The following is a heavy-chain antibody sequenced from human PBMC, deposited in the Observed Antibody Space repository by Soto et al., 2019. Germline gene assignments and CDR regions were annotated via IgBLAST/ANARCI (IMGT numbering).Heavy chain of an antibody. CDR1: GFTFSNYW. V-gene: IGHV3-7*01. CDR2: IKEDASEK. J-gene: IGHJ4*02. CDR3: ATAIEAPFNNYDY. Sequence: EVQLVESGGDLVQPGGSLSLSCVASGFTFSNYWMNWVRQAPGMGLEWVAGIKEDASEKNYVDSVKGRFSISRDNAKNSLFLQLNSLRDEDTAVYYCATAIEAPFNNYDYWGQGTLVTVSS.